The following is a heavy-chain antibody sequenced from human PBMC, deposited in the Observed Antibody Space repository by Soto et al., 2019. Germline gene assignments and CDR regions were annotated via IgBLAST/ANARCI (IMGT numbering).Heavy chain of an antibody. CDR2: ISGSVGST. CDR3: AKDQGPDFLSGYSENYFDY. J-gene: IGHJ4*02. Sequence: GGSLRLSCAVSGFTFSSYAMNWVRQAQGKGMEWVSGISGSVGSTYYADSVKGRFTTSRDNSKNTLFLHLNSLRAEDTAVYYCAKDQGPDFLSGYSENYFDYWGQGTLVTVSS. CDR1: GFTFSSYA. V-gene: IGHV3-23*01. D-gene: IGHD3-3*01.